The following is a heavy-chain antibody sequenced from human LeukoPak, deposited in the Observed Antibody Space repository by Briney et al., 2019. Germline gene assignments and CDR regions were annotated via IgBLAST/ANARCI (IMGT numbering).Heavy chain of an antibody. CDR2: INFSGGDST. Sequence: QPGGSLRLSCAASGFTFSNYAMSWVRQAPGKGLEWVSSINFSGGDSTYYADSAKGRFTISRDNSKNTLYLQMNSLRAEDTAIYYCAKTAEYYGSGNIDYWGQGTLVTVSS. D-gene: IGHD3-10*01. V-gene: IGHV3-23*01. CDR3: AKTAEYYGSGNIDY. J-gene: IGHJ4*02. CDR1: GFTFSNYA.